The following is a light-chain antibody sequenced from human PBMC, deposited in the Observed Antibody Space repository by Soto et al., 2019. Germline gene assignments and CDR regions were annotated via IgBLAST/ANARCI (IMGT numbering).Light chain of an antibody. CDR1: QSVSSN. V-gene: IGKV3-15*01. CDR2: GVS. CDR3: QQYNNWPPTWT. J-gene: IGKJ1*01. Sequence: EILMTQSPAPLSVSPGERATLSCRASQSVSSNLAWYQQKPGQAPRLLIYGVSTRATDIPARFSGSGSGTEFTLTISSLQSEEFAVYYCQQYNNWPPTWTFGQGTKVDIK.